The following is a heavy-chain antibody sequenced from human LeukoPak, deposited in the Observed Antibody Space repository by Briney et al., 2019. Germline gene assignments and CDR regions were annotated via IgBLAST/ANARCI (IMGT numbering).Heavy chain of an antibody. CDR1: GYSFTSYW. Sequence: GESLKISCKGSGYSFTSYWIGWVRQMPGKGLEWMGIIYPGDSDTRYSPSFQGQVTISADKSISTAYLQWSSLKASDTAMYYCARRGSGHGKVSERNWFDPWGQGTLVTVSS. V-gene: IGHV5-51*01. CDR2: IYPGDSDT. CDR3: ARRGSGHGKVSERNWFDP. J-gene: IGHJ5*02. D-gene: IGHD6-19*01.